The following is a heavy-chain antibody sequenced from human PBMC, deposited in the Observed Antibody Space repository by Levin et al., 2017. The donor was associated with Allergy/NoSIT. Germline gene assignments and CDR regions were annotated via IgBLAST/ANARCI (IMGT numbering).Heavy chain of an antibody. J-gene: IGHJ4*02. V-gene: IGHV3-74*01. CDR3: ARGCDGACYGTH. Sequence: GGSLRLSCAASGFTFSSYWMHWVRQVPGKGLVWVSRINTDGSSTNYADSVKGRFTVSRDNARNTLYLQLNGLRAEDTAIYYCARGCDGACYGTHWGQGALVTVSS. CDR2: INTDGSST. D-gene: IGHD2-21*02. CDR1: GFTFSSYW.